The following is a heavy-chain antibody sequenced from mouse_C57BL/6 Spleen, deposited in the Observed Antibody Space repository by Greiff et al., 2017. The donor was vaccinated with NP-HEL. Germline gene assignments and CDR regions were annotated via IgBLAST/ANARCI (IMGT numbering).Heavy chain of an antibody. D-gene: IGHD1-1*01. CDR3: ARSGYYYGSSYEDYFDY. CDR1: GYAFSSYW. J-gene: IGHJ2*01. Sequence: VQLQQSGAELVKPGASVKISCKASGYAFSSYWMNWVKQRPGKGLEWIGQIYPGDGDTNYNGKFKGKATLTADKSSSTAYMQLSSLTSEDSAVYFCARSGYYYGSSYEDYFDYWGQGTTLTVSS. CDR2: IYPGDGDT. V-gene: IGHV1-80*01.